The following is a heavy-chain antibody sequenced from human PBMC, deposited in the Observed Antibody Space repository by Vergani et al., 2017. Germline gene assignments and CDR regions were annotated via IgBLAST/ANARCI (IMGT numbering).Heavy chain of an antibody. V-gene: IGHV3-23*01. CDR3: AKGKKYCSGGSCDPTDY. CDR2: ISGSGGST. D-gene: IGHD2-15*01. CDR1: GFTFSSYA. Sequence: EVQLLESGGGLVQPGGSLRLSCAASGFTFSSYAMSWVRQAPGKGLEWVSAISGSGGSTYYADSVKGRFTISRDNSKNTLYLQMNSLRAEDTAVYYCAKGKKYCSGGSCDPTDYWGQGTLVTVSS. J-gene: IGHJ4*02.